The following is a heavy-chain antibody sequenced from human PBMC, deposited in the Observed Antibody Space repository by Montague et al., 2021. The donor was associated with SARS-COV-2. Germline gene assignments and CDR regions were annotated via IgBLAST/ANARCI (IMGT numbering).Heavy chain of an antibody. V-gene: IGHV4-59*01. CDR1: GGSINSSF. J-gene: IGHJ5*02. D-gene: IGHD5-24*01. CDR2: IYYRGST. Sequence: SETRSLTCTVSGGSINSSFWGWIRQPPGKGLEWIGYIYYRGSTNYNPSLETRVTISVDPSKNQFSSKLSSVTAADTAVYYCAREDRWNWFDPWGQGTLVIVSS. CDR3: AREDRWNWFDP.